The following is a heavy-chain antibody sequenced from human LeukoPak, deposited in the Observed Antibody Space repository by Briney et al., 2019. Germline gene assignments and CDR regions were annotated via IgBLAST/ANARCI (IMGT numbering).Heavy chain of an antibody. CDR2: IRYDGSNK. D-gene: IGHD6-6*01. CDR3: ARDVAARPGA. Sequence: GGSLRLSCAASGFTFSSYGMHWVRQAPGKGLEWVAFIRYDGSNKYYADSVKGRFTISRDNSKNTLYLQMNSLRAEDTAVYYCARDVAARPGAWGQGTMVTVSS. CDR1: GFTFSSYG. J-gene: IGHJ3*01. V-gene: IGHV3-30*02.